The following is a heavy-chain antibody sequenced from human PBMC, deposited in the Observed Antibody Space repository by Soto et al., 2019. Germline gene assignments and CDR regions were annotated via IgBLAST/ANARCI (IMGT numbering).Heavy chain of an antibody. Sequence: EVQLVESGGVVVQPGESLRLSCAATGFTFDAYTMHWVRQTPDKGLEWVSLISGDGQTTYYSDSLKGRFTISRDNSKNSLFLQMTSLRTEDTAMYYCWGEGFGMDVWGQGSRVTVSS. D-gene: IGHD3-16*01. V-gene: IGHV3-43*01. CDR1: GFTFDAYT. CDR2: ISGDGQTT. J-gene: IGHJ6*02. CDR3: WGEGFGMDV.